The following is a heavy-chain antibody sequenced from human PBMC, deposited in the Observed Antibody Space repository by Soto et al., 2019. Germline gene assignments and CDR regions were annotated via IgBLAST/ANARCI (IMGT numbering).Heavy chain of an antibody. CDR2: INAGNGNT. D-gene: IGHD2-2*01. Sequence: ASVKVSCKASGYTFTSYAMHWVRQAPGQRLEWMGWINAGNGNTKYSQKFQGRVTITRDTSASTAYMELSSLRSEDTAVYYCARDLCSSTSCYLSYYGMDVWGQGTTVTVSS. CDR3: ARDLCSSTSCYLSYYGMDV. CDR1: GYTFTSYA. J-gene: IGHJ6*02. V-gene: IGHV1-3*01.